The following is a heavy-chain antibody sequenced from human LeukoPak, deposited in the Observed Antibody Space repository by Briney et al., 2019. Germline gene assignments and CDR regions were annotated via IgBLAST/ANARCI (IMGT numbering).Heavy chain of an antibody. CDR3: ASLGGFWSGYYVKDY. Sequence: GGSLRLSCAASGFTFSSYSMNWVRQAPGKGLEWVSYISSSSSTIYYADSVKGRFTISRDNAKNSLYLQMNSLRAEDTAVYYCASLGGFWSGYYVKDYWGQGTLVTVSS. D-gene: IGHD3-3*01. CDR2: ISSSSSTI. CDR1: GFTFSSYS. V-gene: IGHV3-48*01. J-gene: IGHJ4*02.